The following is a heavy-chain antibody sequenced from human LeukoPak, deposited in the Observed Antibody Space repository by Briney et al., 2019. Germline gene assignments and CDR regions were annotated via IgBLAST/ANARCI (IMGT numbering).Heavy chain of an antibody. CDR3: ARGYMITFGGVIGAVDY. CDR1: GYTFTGYY. Sequence: ASVKVSCKASGYTFTGYYMHWVRQAPGQGLEWMGWINPNSGGTNYAQKFQGWVTMTRDTSISTAYMELNRLRSDDTAVYYCARGYMITFGGVIGAVDYWGQGTLVTVSS. V-gene: IGHV1-2*04. J-gene: IGHJ4*02. D-gene: IGHD3-16*02. CDR2: INPNSGGT.